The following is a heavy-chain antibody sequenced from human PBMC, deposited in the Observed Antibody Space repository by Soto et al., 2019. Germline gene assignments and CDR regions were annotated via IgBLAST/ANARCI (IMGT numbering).Heavy chain of an antibody. CDR1: GFSISSSSYY. J-gene: IGHJ2*01. V-gene: IGHV4-39*01. CDR2: IYYSGST. CDR3: ARLVQQQLKTFDFSWYFDL. Sequence: SETLSLTCTVSGFSISSSSYYWGWIRQPPGKGLEWIGSIYYSGSTYYNPSLKSRVTISVDTSKNQFSLKLSSVTAADTAVYYCARLVQQQLKTFDFSWYFDLGGRGTLVTVSS. D-gene: IGHD6-13*01.